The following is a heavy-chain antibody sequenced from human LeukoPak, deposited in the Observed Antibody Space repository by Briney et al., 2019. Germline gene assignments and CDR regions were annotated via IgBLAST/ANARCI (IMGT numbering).Heavy chain of an antibody. V-gene: IGHV3-30*02. J-gene: IGHJ6*02. CDR3: AKDRDGSGSFKKRMDV. CDR1: GFNFRGYA. D-gene: IGHD3-10*01. CDR2: IRSNGNEK. Sequence: PGGSLRLSCAAFGFNFRGYAMHWVRQAPGKGLEWVALIRSNGNEKFYLDAVQGRFTISRDNSKNTLFLQMSSLRPEDTAVYYCAKDRDGSGSFKKRMDVWGQGTTVSVSS.